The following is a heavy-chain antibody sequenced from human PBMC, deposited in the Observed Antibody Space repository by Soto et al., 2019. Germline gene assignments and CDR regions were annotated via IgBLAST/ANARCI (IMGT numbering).Heavy chain of an antibody. CDR2: INHSGST. J-gene: IGHJ4*02. CDR3: ARETDTAMAHFDY. CDR1: GGSFSGYY. V-gene: IGHV4-34*01. D-gene: IGHD5-18*01. Sequence: PSETLSLTCAVYGGSFSGYYWSWIRQPPGKGLEWIGEINHSGSTNYNPSLKSRVTISVDTSKNQFSLKLSSVTAADTAVYYCARETDTAMAHFDYWGQGTLVTVSS.